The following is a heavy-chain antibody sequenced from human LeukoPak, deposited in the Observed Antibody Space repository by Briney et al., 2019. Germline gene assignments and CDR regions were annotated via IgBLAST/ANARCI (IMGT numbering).Heavy chain of an antibody. Sequence: GGSLRLSCAAYGFTFSTYAMSWVRQAPGRGLEWVSVISGGGSTIYYADSVKGRFTISRDNSKNTLYLQMNGLRAEDTAVYYCAKGVIVVVPAARGFEYWGQGIRVTVSS. CDR1: GFTFSTYA. D-gene: IGHD2-2*01. V-gene: IGHV3-23*01. CDR2: ISGGGSTI. CDR3: AKGVIVVVPAARGFEY. J-gene: IGHJ4*02.